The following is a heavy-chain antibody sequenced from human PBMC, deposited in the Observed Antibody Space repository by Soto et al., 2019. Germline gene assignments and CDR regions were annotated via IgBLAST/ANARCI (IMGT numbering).Heavy chain of an antibody. V-gene: IGHV4-31*03. J-gene: IGHJ4*02. CDR1: GGSISSGGYY. CDR3: ARTNNWDFDY. Sequence: SETLSLTCTVSGGSISSGGYYWSWIRQHPGKGLEWIGYIYYSGSTYYNPSLKSRATISVDTSKNQFSLKLSSVTAADTAVYYCARTNNWDFDYWGQGTLVTVSS. D-gene: IGHD1-20*01. CDR2: IYYSGST.